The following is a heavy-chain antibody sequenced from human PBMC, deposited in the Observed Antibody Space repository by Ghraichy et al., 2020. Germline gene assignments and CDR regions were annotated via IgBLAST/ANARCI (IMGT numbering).Heavy chain of an antibody. CDR3: ARLKRGYSGPGRHGGFDY. Sequence: SETLSLTCAVYGGSFSGYYWSWIRQPPGKGLEWIGEINHSGSTNYNPSLKSRVTISVDTSKNQFSLKLSSVTAADTAVYYCARLKRGYSGPGRHGGFDYWGQGTLVTVSS. V-gene: IGHV4-34*01. J-gene: IGHJ4*02. D-gene: IGHD5-12*01. CDR1: GGSFSGYY. CDR2: INHSGST.